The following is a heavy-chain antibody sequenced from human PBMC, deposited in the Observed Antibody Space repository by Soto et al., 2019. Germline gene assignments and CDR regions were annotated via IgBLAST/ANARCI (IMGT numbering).Heavy chain of an antibody. Sequence: PSETLSLTCAVYGGSFSGYYSSWIRQPPGKGLEWIGEINHSGSTNYNPSLKSRVTISVDTSKNQFSLNMSSLTAADTAVYYCARSGDRQDYFAYWGQGTLVTVSS. CDR3: ARSGDRQDYFAY. CDR1: GGSFSGYY. J-gene: IGHJ4*02. D-gene: IGHD1-26*01. CDR2: INHSGST. V-gene: IGHV4-34*01.